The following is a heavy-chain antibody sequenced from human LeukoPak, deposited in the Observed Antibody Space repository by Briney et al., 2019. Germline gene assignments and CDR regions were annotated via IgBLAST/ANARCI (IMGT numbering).Heavy chain of an antibody. CDR3: ARIGDPGIYSYYMDV. CDR1: GFTFSSYE. V-gene: IGHV3-48*03. Sequence: GGSLRLSCAASGFTFSSYEMNWVRQAPGKGLEWVSYISSSGSTIYYADSVKGRFTISRDNAKNSLYLHMNSLRAEDTALYYCARIGDPGIYSYYMDVWGKGTTVIVSS. D-gene: IGHD2-21*02. CDR2: ISSSGSTI. J-gene: IGHJ6*03.